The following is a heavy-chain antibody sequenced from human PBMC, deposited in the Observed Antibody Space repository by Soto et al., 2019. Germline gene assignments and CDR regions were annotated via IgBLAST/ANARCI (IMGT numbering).Heavy chain of an antibody. CDR2: ISTSGGTV. D-gene: IGHD6-13*01. V-gene: IGHV3-48*02. Sequence: PGGSLRLSCAASGFTVSTKYMSWVRQAPGKGLEWISYISTSGGTVYYADSVKGRFTISRDNDKKSVSLQMNSLRDEDTAVYYCARGIASGVCAYWGQGTLVTVSS. J-gene: IGHJ4*02. CDR1: GFTVSTKY. CDR3: ARGIASGVCAY.